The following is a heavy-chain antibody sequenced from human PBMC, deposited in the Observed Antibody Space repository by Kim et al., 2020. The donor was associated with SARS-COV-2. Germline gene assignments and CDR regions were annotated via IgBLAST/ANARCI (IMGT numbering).Heavy chain of an antibody. CDR3: TTYYYDFWSGYFDY. J-gene: IGHJ4*02. Sequence: GGSLRLSCAASGFTFSNAWMSWVRQAPGKGLEWVGRIKSKTDGGTTDYAAPVKGRFTISRDDSKNTLYLQMNSLKTEDTAVYYCTTYYYDFWSGYFDYWGQGTLVTVSS. CDR1: GFTFSNAW. CDR2: IKSKTDGGTT. V-gene: IGHV3-15*01. D-gene: IGHD3-3*01.